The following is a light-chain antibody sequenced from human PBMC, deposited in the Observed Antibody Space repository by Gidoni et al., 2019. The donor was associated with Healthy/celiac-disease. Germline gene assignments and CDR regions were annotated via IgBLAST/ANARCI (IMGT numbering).Light chain of an antibody. J-gene: IGLJ2*01. CDR3: SSYTSNSPLV. Sequence: QSALTQPASVSGSPGQSITISCTGTSSDVGGYNYVSWYQQHPGKAPKLMIYEVSNRPSGVSNRFSGSKSGNTACLTISGLQAEDEADYYCSSYTSNSPLVFGGGTKLTVL. CDR2: EVS. CDR1: SSDVGGYNY. V-gene: IGLV2-14*01.